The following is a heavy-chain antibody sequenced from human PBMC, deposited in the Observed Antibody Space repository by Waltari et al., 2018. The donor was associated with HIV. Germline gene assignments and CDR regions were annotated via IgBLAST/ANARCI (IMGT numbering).Heavy chain of an antibody. D-gene: IGHD3-16*02. Sequence: QVQLEESGPGLVKPSETLSLTCTVSGGSISSYYWSWIRLPAGKGLEWIGRIYTSGSTNSNPPRKGRVPLSVDTSMNQFSLKLSSVTAADTAVYYCARGLRLGELSLYKYAFDIWGQGTMVTVSS. J-gene: IGHJ3*02. V-gene: IGHV4-4*07. CDR2: IYTSGST. CDR3: ARGLRLGELSLYKYAFDI. CDR1: GGSISSYY.